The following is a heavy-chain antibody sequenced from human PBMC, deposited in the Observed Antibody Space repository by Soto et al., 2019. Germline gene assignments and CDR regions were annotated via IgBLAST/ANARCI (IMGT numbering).Heavy chain of an antibody. Sequence: SVKVSCKASGGTFSSYAISWVRQAPGQGLEWMGGIIPIFGTANYAQKFQGRVTITADESTSTAYMELSSLRSEDTAVYYCARVLSAMADFDYWGQGTLVTVSS. CDR1: GGTFSSYA. D-gene: IGHD5-18*01. CDR3: ARVLSAMADFDY. CDR2: IIPIFGTA. V-gene: IGHV1-69*13. J-gene: IGHJ4*02.